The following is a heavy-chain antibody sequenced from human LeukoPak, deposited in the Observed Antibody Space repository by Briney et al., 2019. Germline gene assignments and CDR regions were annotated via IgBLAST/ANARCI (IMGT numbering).Heavy chain of an antibody. CDR3: ARAISSAAGYYFDY. CDR2: IYYSGST. J-gene: IGHJ4*02. V-gene: IGHV4-30-4*07. CDR1: GGSISSGGYS. D-gene: IGHD6-13*01. Sequence: SETLSLTCAVSGGSISSGGYSWSWLRQPPGKGLEWIGYIYYSGSTYYNPSLKSRVTISVDTSKNQFSLKLSSVIAADTAVYYCARAISSAAGYYFDYWGQGTLVTVSS.